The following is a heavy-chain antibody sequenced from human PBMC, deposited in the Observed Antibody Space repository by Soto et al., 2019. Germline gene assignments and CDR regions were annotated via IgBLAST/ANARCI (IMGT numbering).Heavy chain of an antibody. V-gene: IGHV3-21*06. CDR1: AFTFSGYS. D-gene: IGHD6-19*01. J-gene: IGHJ4*02. CDR3: AKFTEPGYSSIWYYFEY. Sequence: GGSLRLSCVGSAFTFSGYSMAWVRQAPGRGLEWVASISSRSTNIDYADSVKGRFTISRDNAKNLVSLQMSSLRGEDTALYYCAKFTEPGYSSIWYYFEYWGQGTPVTVSS. CDR2: ISSRSTNI.